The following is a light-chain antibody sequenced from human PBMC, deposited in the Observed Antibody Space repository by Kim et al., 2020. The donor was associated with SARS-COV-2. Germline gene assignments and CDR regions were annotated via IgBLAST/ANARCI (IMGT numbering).Light chain of an antibody. V-gene: IGKV1-39*01. Sequence: ASVGDKVTTTCRSSYSFKTHLNWYKRKLGKAPKILIYAASTLQGGVPSRFSGSGSGTLFTLTISSLQPEDFATYYCQQSYSSLGTFGQGTRVEIK. J-gene: IGKJ1*01. CDR3: QQSYSSLGT. CDR2: AAS. CDR1: YSFKTH.